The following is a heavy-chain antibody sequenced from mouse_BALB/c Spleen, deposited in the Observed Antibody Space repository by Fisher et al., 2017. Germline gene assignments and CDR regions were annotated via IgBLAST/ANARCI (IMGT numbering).Heavy chain of an antibody. CDR3: ASPSDYYYGSSFYAMDY. V-gene: IGHV5-12-1*01. Sequence: RFTISRDNAKNTLYLQMSSLKSEDTAMYYCASPSDYYYGSSFYAMDYWGQGTSVTVSS. D-gene: IGHD1-1*01. J-gene: IGHJ4*01.